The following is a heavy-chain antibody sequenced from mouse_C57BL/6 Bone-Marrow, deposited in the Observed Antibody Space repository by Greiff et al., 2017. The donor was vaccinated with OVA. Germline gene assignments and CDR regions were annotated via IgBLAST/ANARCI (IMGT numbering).Heavy chain of an antibody. Sequence: QVQLQQPGAELVMPGASVKLSCKASGYTFTSYWMHWVKQRPGQGLEWIGEIDPSDSYPNYNQKFKGKSTLTVDKSSSTAYMQLSSLTSEDSAVYYCAREDGSSYGFAYWGQGTLVTVSA. V-gene: IGHV1-69*01. CDR2: IDPSDSYP. D-gene: IGHD1-1*01. J-gene: IGHJ3*01. CDR1: GYTFTSYW. CDR3: AREDGSSYGFAY.